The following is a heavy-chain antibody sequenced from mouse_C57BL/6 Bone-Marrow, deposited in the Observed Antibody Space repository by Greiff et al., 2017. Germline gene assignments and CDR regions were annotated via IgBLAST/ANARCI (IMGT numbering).Heavy chain of an antibody. CDR3: ARTGSSLYCAMDY. CDR1: GYTFTSYW. J-gene: IGHJ4*01. Sequence: QVQLQQPGAELVKPGASVKMSCKASGYTFTSYWITWVKQRPGQGLEWIGDIYPGSGSTNYNEKFKSKATLTVATSSSTAYMQLSSLTSEDSAVYYCARTGSSLYCAMDYWGQGTSVTVSS. D-gene: IGHD1-1*01. V-gene: IGHV1-55*01. CDR2: IYPGSGST.